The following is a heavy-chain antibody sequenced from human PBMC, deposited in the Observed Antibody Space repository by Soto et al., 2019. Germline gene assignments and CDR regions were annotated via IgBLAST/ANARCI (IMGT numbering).Heavy chain of an antibody. J-gene: IGHJ4*02. V-gene: IGHV3-74*01. CDR3: ARNYDFWSGPPHY. D-gene: IGHD3-3*01. CDR1: GFTFSSYW. CDR2: INSDGSST. Sequence: GGSLILSCAASGFTFSSYWMHWVRQAPGKGLVWVSRINSDGSSTSYADSVKGRFTISRDNAKNTLYLQMNSLRAEDTAVYYCARNYDFWSGPPHYWGQGTLVTVSS.